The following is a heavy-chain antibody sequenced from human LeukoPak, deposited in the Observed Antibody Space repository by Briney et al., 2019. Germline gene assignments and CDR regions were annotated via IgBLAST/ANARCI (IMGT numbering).Heavy chain of an antibody. CDR3: AKDGHGSCYSD. CDR1: GFTVRIYA. CDR2: FSGSGGGT. V-gene: IGHV3-23*01. D-gene: IGHD2-15*01. Sequence: GGSLRLSCAPSGFTVRIYAMSWVRQAPGKGLGWDSSFSGSGGGTYYADSVKGRFTISRDNSQNTLYLQMHSLRAEDTAVYYCAKDGHGSCYSDWGQGTLVTVSS. J-gene: IGHJ4*02.